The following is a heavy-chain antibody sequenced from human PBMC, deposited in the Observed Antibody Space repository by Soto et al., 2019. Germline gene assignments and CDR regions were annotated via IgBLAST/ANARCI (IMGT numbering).Heavy chain of an antibody. CDR1: GFSFNSNA. Sequence: GGSLRLSCAASGFSFNSNAMSWVRQAPGKGLGWVSVISGSGAVTYYADSVKGRFFISRDNSNNTLSLQMNSLRADDTALYFCANLTNPGNYGRAYCGQGTQVTV. V-gene: IGHV3-23*01. D-gene: IGHD4-17*01. CDR3: ANLTNPGNYGRAY. J-gene: IGHJ4*02. CDR2: ISGSGAVT.